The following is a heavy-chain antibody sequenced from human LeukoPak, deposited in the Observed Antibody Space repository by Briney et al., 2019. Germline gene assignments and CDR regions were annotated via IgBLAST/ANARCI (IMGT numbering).Heavy chain of an antibody. J-gene: IGHJ5*02. V-gene: IGHV1-18*01. CDR2: ISASSGNA. CDR3: ARDHRYYYDSSGYYGNWFDP. CDR1: GYTFTSYG. Sequence: ASVKVSCKASGYTFTSYGISWVRQAPGQGLEWMGWISASSGNANYAQKFQGRVTMTTDTSTSTAYMELRSLRSDDTAVYYCARDHRYYYDSSGYYGNWFDPWGQGTLVTVSS. D-gene: IGHD3-22*01.